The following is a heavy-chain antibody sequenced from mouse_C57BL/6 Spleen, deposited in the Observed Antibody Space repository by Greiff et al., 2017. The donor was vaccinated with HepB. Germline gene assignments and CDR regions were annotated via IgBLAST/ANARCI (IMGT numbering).Heavy chain of an antibody. V-gene: IGHV6-3*01. CDR2: IRLKSDNYAT. D-gene: IGHD2-10*01. J-gene: IGHJ4*01. CDR3: TGAYYGNYGNAMDY. CDR1: GFTFSNYW. Sequence: EVKLVESGGGLVQPGGSMKLSCVASGFTFSNYWMNWVRQSPEKGLEWVAQIRLKSDNYATHYAESVKGRFTISRDDSKSSVYLQMNNLRAEDTGIYYCTGAYYGNYGNAMDYWGQGTSVTVSS.